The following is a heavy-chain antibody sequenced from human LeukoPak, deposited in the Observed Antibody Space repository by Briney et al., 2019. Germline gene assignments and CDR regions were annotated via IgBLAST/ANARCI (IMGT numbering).Heavy chain of an antibody. D-gene: IGHD6-19*01. CDR1: GFTFSSYA. J-gene: IGHJ6*02. Sequence: PGGSLRLSCAASGFTFSSYAMHWVRQAPGKGLEWVAVISYDGSNKYYADSVKGRFTISRDNSKNTLYLQMNSLRAEDTAVYYCARDRSGWYDYYYYGMDVWGQGTTVTVSS. CDR3: ARDRSGWYDYYYYGMDV. CDR2: ISYDGSNK. V-gene: IGHV3-30-3*01.